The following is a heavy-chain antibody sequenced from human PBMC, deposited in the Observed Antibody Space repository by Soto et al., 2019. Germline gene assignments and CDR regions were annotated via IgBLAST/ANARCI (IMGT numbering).Heavy chain of an antibody. D-gene: IGHD3-10*01. Sequence: GGSLRLSCAASGFTLSSYVMSWVRQAPGKGLDWVSSISANGDSTYYADSVKGRFTISRDNSANTPYLQMSSLRADDTAVYYCSKGSYGSETYYSRAKGNWFDPWGQGTLVTVSS. CDR3: SKGSYGSETYYSRAKGNWFDP. CDR1: GFTLSSYV. J-gene: IGHJ5*02. V-gene: IGHV3-23*01. CDR2: ISANGDST.